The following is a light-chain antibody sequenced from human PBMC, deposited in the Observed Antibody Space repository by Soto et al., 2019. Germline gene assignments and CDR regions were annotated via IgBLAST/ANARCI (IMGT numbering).Light chain of an antibody. CDR1: SSNIGAGYD. CDR2: GNS. CDR3: QSYDSSLSGYV. J-gene: IGLJ1*01. Sequence: QSALTQPPSVSGAPGQRVTISCTGSSSNIGAGYDVHWYQQFPGTAPKLLIHGNSNRPSGVPDRFSGSKSGTSASLAITGLQAEDEADYYCQSYDSSLSGYVFGTGTKVTVL. V-gene: IGLV1-40*01.